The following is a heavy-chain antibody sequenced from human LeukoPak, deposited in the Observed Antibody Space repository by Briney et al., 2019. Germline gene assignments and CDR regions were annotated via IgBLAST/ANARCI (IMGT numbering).Heavy chain of an antibody. V-gene: IGHV4-34*01. CDR1: GGSFSGYY. CDR2: INHSGST. D-gene: IGHD3-22*01. CDR3: ARAGYYYDRNGDAFDI. J-gene: IGHJ3*02. Sequence: SETLSLTCAVYGGSFSGYYWSWIRQPPGKGLEWIGEINHSGSTNYNPSLKSRVTISVDTSKNQFSLKLSSVTAADTAVYYCARAGYYYDRNGDAFDIWGQGTMVTVSS.